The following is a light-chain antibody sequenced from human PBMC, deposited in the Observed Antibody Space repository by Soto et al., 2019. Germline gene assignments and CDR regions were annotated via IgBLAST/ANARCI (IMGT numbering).Light chain of an antibody. CDR1: QSVSSTY. Sequence: EIVLTQSPGTLSLSPGERATLSCRASQSVSSTYIAWYQQNPDGATRLLIYGASRRATGLPDRFSGSGSGTDFTLTISRLQPEDFAVYFCQQYGSSPPFTFGQGTKVEIK. CDR2: GAS. V-gene: IGKV3-20*01. CDR3: QQYGSSPPFT. J-gene: IGKJ2*01.